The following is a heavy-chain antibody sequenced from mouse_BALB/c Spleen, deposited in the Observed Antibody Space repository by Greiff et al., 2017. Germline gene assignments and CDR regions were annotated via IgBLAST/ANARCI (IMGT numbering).Heavy chain of an antibody. CDR2: INPSNGGT. CDR3: ARDDGYYAMDY. CDR1: GYTFTSYY. D-gene: IGHD2-3*01. Sequence: QVQLQQSGAELVKPGASVKLSCKASGYTFTSYYMYWVKQRPGQGLEWIGRINPSNGGTNFNEKFKSKATLTVDKSSSTAYMQLSSLTSEDSAVYCCARDDGYYAMDYWGQGTSVTVSS. V-gene: IGHV1-53*01. J-gene: IGHJ4*01.